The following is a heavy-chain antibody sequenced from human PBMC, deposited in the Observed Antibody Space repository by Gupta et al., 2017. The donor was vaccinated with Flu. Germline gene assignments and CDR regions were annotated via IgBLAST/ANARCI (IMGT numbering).Heavy chain of an antibody. Sequence: GGYSLSWIRQPPGKGLEWIGYIYHSGRTYYNPSLKSRVTISVDRSSNHLSLRLSSVNAADTAVYYCARSGYHKDGGDAFLIWGQGAVVTVS. CDR1: GGYS. J-gene: IGHJ3*02. CDR3: ARSGYHKDGGDAFLI. V-gene: IGHV4-30-2*01. CDR2: IYHSGRT. D-gene: IGHD3-3*01.